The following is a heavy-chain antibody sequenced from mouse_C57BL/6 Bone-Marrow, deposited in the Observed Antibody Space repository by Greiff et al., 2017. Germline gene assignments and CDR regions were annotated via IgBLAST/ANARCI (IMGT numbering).Heavy chain of an antibody. CDR1: GYTFTSYW. V-gene: IGHV1-64*01. Sequence: QVQLQQPGAELVKPGASVKLSCKASGYTFTSYWLHWVKQRPGQGLEWIGMIHPHSGSTNYNEKFKSKATLTVDTSSSTAYMEHSSLTSEDSAVYSCACEFVDYYFDYWGQGTTLTVSS. CDR3: ACEFVDYYFDY. J-gene: IGHJ2*01. CDR2: IHPHSGST.